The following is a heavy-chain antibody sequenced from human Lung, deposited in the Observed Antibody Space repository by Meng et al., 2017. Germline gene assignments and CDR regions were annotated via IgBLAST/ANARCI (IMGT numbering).Heavy chain of an antibody. CDR1: GGSISSSNYY. CDR2: IYNSGST. CDR3: ARGQKGYFDL. Sequence: QGQSEGSGPGLGKPSQTLSLTCTVSGGSISSSNYYWSWTRQPPGKGLEWSGHIYNSGSTYYNPSLKSRITISVDTSKNQFSLKLSSVTAADTAVYYCARGQKGYFDLWGRGTLVTVSS. J-gene: IGHJ2*01. V-gene: IGHV4-30-4*01.